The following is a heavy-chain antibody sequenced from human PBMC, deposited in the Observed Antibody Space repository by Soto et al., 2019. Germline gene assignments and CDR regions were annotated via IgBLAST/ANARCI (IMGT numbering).Heavy chain of an antibody. D-gene: IGHD6-6*01. CDR1: GGTFSSYA. J-gene: IGHJ6*02. Sequence: QVQLVQSGAEVKKPGSSVKVSCKASGGTFSSYAISWVRQAPGQGLEWMGGIIPIFGTANYAQKFQGRVTITADDSTSTAYMELSSLRSEDTAVYYCAAKYSSSSVVYYGMDVWGQGTTVTVSS. CDR3: AAKYSSSSVVYYGMDV. V-gene: IGHV1-69*01. CDR2: IIPIFGTA.